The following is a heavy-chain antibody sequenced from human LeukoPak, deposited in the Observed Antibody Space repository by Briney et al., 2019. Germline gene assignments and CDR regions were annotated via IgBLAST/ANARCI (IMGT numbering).Heavy chain of an antibody. CDR1: GGTFSSYA. CDR2: TIPIFGTA. V-gene: IGHV1-69*13. Sequence: SVKVSCKASGGTFSSYAISWVRQAPGQGLEWMGGTIPIFGTANYAQKFQGRVTITADESTSTAYMELSSLRSEDTAVYYCARDTSAIVATGDGGWGQGTLVTVSS. J-gene: IGHJ4*02. D-gene: IGHD5-12*01. CDR3: ARDTSAIVATGDGG.